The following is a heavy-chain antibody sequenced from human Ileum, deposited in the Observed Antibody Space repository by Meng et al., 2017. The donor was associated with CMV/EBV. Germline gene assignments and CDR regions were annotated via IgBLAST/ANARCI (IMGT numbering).Heavy chain of an antibody. CDR3: ARSPGWWTLDY. D-gene: IGHD2-15*01. J-gene: IGHJ4*01. CDR1: W. CDR2: VGRSGMA. V-gene: IGHV4/OR15-8*02. Sequence: WWPGAAQPPGRGSVWIGEVGRSGMAKYIPSLKGRVTIAIDRTKNHFSLMLTAVPAEDTGVYFCARSPGWWTLDYWGQGALVTVSS.